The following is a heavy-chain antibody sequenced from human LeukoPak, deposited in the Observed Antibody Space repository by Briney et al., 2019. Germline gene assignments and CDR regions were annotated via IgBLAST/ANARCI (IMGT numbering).Heavy chain of an antibody. CDR1: GVSISGHY. CDR3: ARQPISGWDFDY. J-gene: IGHJ4*02. D-gene: IGHD6-19*01. CDR2: ISHSGDT. Sequence: ASETLPLTCSVSGVSISGHYWSWIRLPPGKGLEWIGYISHSGDTRYSPSLKSRVTISLDTSKNQFSLTLNSVTAADTAVYYCARQPISGWDFDYWGQGTLVTVSS. V-gene: IGHV4-59*08.